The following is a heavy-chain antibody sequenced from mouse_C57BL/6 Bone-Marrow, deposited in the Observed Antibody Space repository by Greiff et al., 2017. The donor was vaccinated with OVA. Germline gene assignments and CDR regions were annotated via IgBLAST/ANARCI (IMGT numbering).Heavy chain of an antibody. J-gene: IGHJ3*01. CDR1: GFTFSSYA. CDR3: TRDGYEVWCDY. Sequence: EVQLVESGEGLVKPGGSLKLSCAASGFTFSSYAMSWVRQTPEKRLEWVAYISSGGDYIYYADPVKGRFTISRDKARNTLYLQMSSLKYEDTAMYYCTRDGYEVWCDYWGQGTLVTVSA. CDR2: ISSGGDYI. D-gene: IGHD2-2*01. V-gene: IGHV5-9-1*02.